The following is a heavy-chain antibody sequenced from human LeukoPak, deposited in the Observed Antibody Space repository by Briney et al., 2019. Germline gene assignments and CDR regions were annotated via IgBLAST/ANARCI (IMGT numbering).Heavy chain of an antibody. CDR1: GFTFSNNE. D-gene: IGHD5-18*01. CDR3: ARNTGYSYGYFDY. V-gene: IGHV3-48*03. J-gene: IGHJ4*02. Sequence: GGSLSLSCAASGFTFSNNEMNWVRQAPGKGLEWVSYMSRGGNTIYYSDSVKGRFTISRDTAENSLSLQMNSLRAEDTAVYYCARNTGYSYGYFDYWGQGTLVTVSS. CDR2: MSRGGNTI.